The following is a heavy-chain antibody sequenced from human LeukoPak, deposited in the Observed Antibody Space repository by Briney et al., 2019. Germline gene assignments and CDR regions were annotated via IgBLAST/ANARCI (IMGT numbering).Heavy chain of an antibody. V-gene: IGHV3-21*01. CDR2: ISSSSSYI. J-gene: IGHJ5*02. CDR3: ARGGSYSGGGKSRMDGSAP. Sequence: PGGSLRLSCAASGFTFSSYSMNWVRQAPGKGLEWVSSISSSSSYIYYADSVKGRFTISRGNAKNSLYLQTNSLRAEDTAVYYCARGGSYSGGGKSRMDGSAPGARGPVVTFSS. D-gene: IGHD6-19*01. CDR1: GFTFSSYS.